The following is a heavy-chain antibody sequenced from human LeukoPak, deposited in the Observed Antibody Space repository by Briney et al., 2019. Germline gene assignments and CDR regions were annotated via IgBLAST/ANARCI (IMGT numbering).Heavy chain of an antibody. D-gene: IGHD6-13*01. J-gene: IGHJ6*02. V-gene: IGHV1-18*01. CDR1: GYTFTSYG. CDR2: ISAYNGNT. CDR3: ARVGSSLVSYYYYGMDV. Sequence: ASVKVSCKASGYTFTSYGISWVRQAPGQGLEWMGWISAYNGNTNYAQKLQGRVTMTTDTSTSTAYMELRSLRSDDTAVYYCARVGSSLVSYYYYGMDVWGQGTTVTVSS.